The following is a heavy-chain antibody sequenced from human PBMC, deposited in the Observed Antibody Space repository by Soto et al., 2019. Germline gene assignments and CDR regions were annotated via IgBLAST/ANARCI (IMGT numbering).Heavy chain of an antibody. Sequence: QLQLQESGPGLVKPSETLSLTCTVSGGSISSSSYYWGWIRQPPGKGLEWIGSIYYSGSTYYNPSLKSRVTISVDTSKNQFSLKLSSVTAADTAVYYCARHRTGIAAAGTGDWFDPWGQGTLVTVSS. CDR2: IYYSGST. V-gene: IGHV4-39*01. CDR1: GGSISSSSYY. D-gene: IGHD6-13*01. CDR3: ARHRTGIAAAGTGDWFDP. J-gene: IGHJ5*02.